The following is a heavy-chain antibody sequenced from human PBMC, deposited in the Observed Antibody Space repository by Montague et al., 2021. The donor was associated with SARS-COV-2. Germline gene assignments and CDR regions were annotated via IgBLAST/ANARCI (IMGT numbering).Heavy chain of an antibody. CDR2: IFYKGNT. CDR3: ARSISSSGARDN. Sequence: SETLSLTCTVSGGSLNKHYWSWIRKAPGKELEWLGNIFYKGNTNYNAXLWGRVSMSLDTPQNQFSLRLTSLTAADTAVYYCARSISSSGARDNWGQGILVTVS. J-gene: IGHJ4*02. CDR1: GGSLNKHY. V-gene: IGHV4-59*11. D-gene: IGHD3-22*01.